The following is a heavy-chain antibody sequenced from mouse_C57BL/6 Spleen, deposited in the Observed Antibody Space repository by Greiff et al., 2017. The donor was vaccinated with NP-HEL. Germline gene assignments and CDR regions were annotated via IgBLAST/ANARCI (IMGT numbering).Heavy chain of an antibody. CDR1: GFSLTSYG. CDR3: ARNSLYYYGSSYENYAMDY. V-gene: IGHV2-2*01. CDR2: ICSGGST. Sequence: QVQLKESGPGLVQPSQSLSITCTVSGFSLTSYGVTWFRRSPGRVRRGRGGICSGGSTDYNAAFISRLSISKDNSKSQVFFKMNSLQADDTAIYYCARNSLYYYGSSYENYAMDYWGQGTSVTVSS. D-gene: IGHD1-1*01. J-gene: IGHJ4*01.